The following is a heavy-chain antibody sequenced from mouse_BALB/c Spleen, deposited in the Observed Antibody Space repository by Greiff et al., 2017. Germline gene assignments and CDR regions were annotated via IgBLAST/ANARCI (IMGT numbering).Heavy chain of an antibody. J-gene: IGHJ4*01. V-gene: IGHV5-12-2*01. Sequence: EVMLVESGGGLVQPGGSLKLSCAASGFTFSSYTMSWVRQTPEKRLEWVAYISNGGGSTYYPDIVKGRFTISRDNAKNTLYLQMSSLKSEDTAMYYCARHPITTVVATDAMDYWGQGTSVTVSS. CDR2: ISNGGGST. CDR1: GFTFSSYT. D-gene: IGHD1-1*01. CDR3: ARHPITTVVATDAMDY.